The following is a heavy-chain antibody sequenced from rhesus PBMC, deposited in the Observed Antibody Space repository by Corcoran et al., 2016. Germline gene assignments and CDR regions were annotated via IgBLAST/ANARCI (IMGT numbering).Heavy chain of an antibody. CDR3: AREGRGMGRDY. V-gene: IGHV4-122*02. CDR1: GGSISSGYYY. Sequence: QVQLQESGPGLVKPSETLSLTCAVSGGSISSGYYYWSWIRQPPGKGLEWIGYIHYSGRPSYKPTRKSRVTIARDTSKNQVSLKLSSVTAADTAVYYCAREGRGMGRDYWGQGVLVTVSS. J-gene: IGHJ4*01. D-gene: IGHD5-42*01. CDR2: IHYSGRP.